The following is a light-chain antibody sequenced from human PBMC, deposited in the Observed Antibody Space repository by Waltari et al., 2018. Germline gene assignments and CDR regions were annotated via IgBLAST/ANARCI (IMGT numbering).Light chain of an antibody. Sequence: QSVLTHPPSASGTPGQRVTISCSGRNSNLGTTYVYWYQHLPRTAPKLLIYRNNQRPPGVPDRFSGSKSDTSASLAISGLRSEDEADYYCATWADGLSGPRLFGGGTKLTVL. CDR3: ATWADGLSGPRL. CDR1: NSNLGTTY. CDR2: RNN. J-gene: IGLJ2*01. V-gene: IGLV1-47*01.